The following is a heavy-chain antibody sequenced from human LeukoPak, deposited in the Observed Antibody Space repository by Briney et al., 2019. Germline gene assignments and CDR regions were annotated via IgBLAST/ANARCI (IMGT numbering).Heavy chain of an antibody. V-gene: IGHV3-74*01. D-gene: IGHD6-13*01. CDR3: ARDTPDSSSLNGY. J-gene: IGHJ4*02. Sequence: GGSLRLSCAASGFTFSTYWMHWVRHAPGTGLVWVSRINSDGSSTNYADSVKGRFTISRDNAKNSLYLQMNSLRAEDTAVYYCARDTPDSSSLNGYWGQGTLVTVSS. CDR2: INSDGSST. CDR1: GFTFSTYW.